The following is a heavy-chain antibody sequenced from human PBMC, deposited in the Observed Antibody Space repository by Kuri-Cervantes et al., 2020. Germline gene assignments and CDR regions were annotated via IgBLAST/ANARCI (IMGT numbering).Heavy chain of an antibody. CDR2: ISYDGNNK. V-gene: IGHV3-30*03. D-gene: IGHD6-19*01. Sequence: GGSLRLSCAASGFSFSSYSMHWVRQAPGKGLEWVAVISYDGNNKYYADSVKGRFTISRDNSKNTLFLQINSLRREDTAVYYCARDGDSSGLYPSFDSWGQGTLVTVSS. J-gene: IGHJ4*02. CDR1: GFSFSSYS. CDR3: ARDGDSSGLYPSFDS.